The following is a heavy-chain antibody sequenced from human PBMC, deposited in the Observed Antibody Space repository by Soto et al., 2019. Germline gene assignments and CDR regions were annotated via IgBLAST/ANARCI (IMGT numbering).Heavy chain of an antibody. V-gene: IGHV3-23*01. CDR2: ISGSGGST. CDR3: AKDPRSYCSSTSCYAPGPDAFDI. Sequence: EVQLLESGGGLVQPGGSLRLSCAASGFTFSSYAMSWVRQAPGKGLEWVSAISGSGGSTYYADSVKGRFTISRDNSKNTLYLQINSLRTEDTAVYYCAKDPRSYCSSTSCYAPGPDAFDIWGQGTMVTVSS. D-gene: IGHD2-2*01. J-gene: IGHJ3*02. CDR1: GFTFSSYA.